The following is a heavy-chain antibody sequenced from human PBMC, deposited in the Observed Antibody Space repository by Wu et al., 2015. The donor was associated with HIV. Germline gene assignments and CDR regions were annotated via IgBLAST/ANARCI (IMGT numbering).Heavy chain of an antibody. D-gene: IGHD5-12*01. V-gene: IGHV1-69*18. J-gene: IGHJ4*02. Sequence: QVQLVQSGAEVKKPGAAVTVSCQASDYSTFRRRTFNWIRQAPGQGLEWMGRIIPIFGTANYAQKFQGRVTITADESTSTAYMELSSLRSEDTAVYYCARSGYDIDYWGQGTLVTVSS. CDR2: IIPIFGTA. CDR3: ARSGYDIDY. CDR1: DYSTFRRRT.